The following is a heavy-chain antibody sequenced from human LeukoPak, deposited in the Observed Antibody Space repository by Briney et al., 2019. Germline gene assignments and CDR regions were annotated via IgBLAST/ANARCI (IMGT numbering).Heavy chain of an antibody. CDR1: GGSFSGYY. D-gene: IGHD3-22*01. J-gene: IGHJ3*02. CDR3: ARGYHYDSSGPGAFDI. CDR2: INHSGST. V-gene: IGHV4-34*01. Sequence: NPSETLSLTCAVYGGSFSGYYWSWIRQPPGKGLEWIGEINHSGSTNYNPSLKSRVTISVDTSKNQFSLKLSSVTAADTAVYYCARGYHYDSSGPGAFDIWGQGTMVTVSS.